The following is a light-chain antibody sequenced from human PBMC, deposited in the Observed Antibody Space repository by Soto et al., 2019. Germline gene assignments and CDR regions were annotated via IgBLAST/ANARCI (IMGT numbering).Light chain of an antibody. J-gene: IGKJ4*01. Sequence: EIVLTQSPGTLSLSPGERATLSCRASQSVSSSYLAWYQQKPGQAPRLLMFGASSRATGIPDRFSGSGSGTNFTLTISRLEPEDFAVYYCQQYARAPLAFGGGTSVDVK. V-gene: IGKV3-20*01. CDR3: QQYARAPLA. CDR2: GAS. CDR1: QSVSSSY.